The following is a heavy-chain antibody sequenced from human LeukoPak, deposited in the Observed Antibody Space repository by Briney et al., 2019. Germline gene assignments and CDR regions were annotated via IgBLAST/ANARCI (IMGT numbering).Heavy chain of an antibody. CDR2: INPNSGGT. J-gene: IGHJ1*01. Sequence: ASVKVSCTASGYTFTDYYMLWMRQAPGQRLEWMGWINPNSGGTHFAQKFQGRVTMTSDTSISTAYMELISLTSDDTAVYYCASGGGTGGIFQHWGQGTLVTVSS. D-gene: IGHD2-15*01. V-gene: IGHV1-2*02. CDR1: GYTFTDYY. CDR3: ASGGGTGGIFQH.